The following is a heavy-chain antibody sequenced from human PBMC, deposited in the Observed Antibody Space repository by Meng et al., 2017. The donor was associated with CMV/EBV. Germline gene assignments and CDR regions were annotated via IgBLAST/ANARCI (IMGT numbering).Heavy chain of an antibody. Sequence: FTGYYMHWVRHAPGQGLEWMGWINPNSGGTNYAQKFQGRVTMTRDTSISTAYMELSRLRSDDTAVYYCARDRVVVVPAATRNNWFDPWGQGTLVTVSS. CDR2: INPNSGGT. D-gene: IGHD2-2*01. V-gene: IGHV1-2*02. J-gene: IGHJ5*02. CDR1: FTGYY. CDR3: ARDRVVVVPAATRNNWFDP.